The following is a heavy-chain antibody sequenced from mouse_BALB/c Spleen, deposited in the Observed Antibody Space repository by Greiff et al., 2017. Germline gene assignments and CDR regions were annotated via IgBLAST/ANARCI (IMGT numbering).Heavy chain of an antibody. CDR2: ISSGGSYT. D-gene: IGHD2-4*01. J-gene: IGHJ4*01. CDR1: GFTFSSYA. Sequence: EVQLVESGGGLVKPGGSLPLSCAASGFTFSSYALSWVRQSPEKRLEWVAEISSGGSYTYYPDTVTGRFTISRDNAKNTLYLEMSSLRSEDTAMYYCASYYEYEGREYYAMDYWGQGTAVTVSA. V-gene: IGHV5-9-4*01. CDR3: ASYYEYEGREYYAMDY.